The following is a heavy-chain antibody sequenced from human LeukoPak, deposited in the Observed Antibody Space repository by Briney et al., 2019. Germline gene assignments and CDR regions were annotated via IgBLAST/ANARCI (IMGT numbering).Heavy chain of an antibody. J-gene: IGHJ5*02. CDR3: AREQSGGYYPRGGDWFDP. D-gene: IGHD3-22*01. CDR2: IYSGGST. CDR1: GFTVSSNY. V-gene: IGHV3-66*01. Sequence: PGGSLRLSCAASGFTVSSNYMTWVRQAPGKGLEWVSVIYSGGSTYYADSVKGRFTISRDNSKNTLYLQMNSLRVEDTAVYYCAREQSGGYYPRGGDWFDPWGQGTLVTVSS.